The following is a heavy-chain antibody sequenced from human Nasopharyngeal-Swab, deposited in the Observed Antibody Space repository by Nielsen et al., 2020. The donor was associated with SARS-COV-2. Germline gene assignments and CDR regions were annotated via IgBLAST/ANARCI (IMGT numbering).Heavy chain of an antibody. CDR3: ARNWPGSYYSWKVNWFDP. J-gene: IGHJ5*02. V-gene: IGHV4-34*01. Sequence: SETLSLTCAVYGGSFSGYYWSWIRQLPGKGLEWIGEINHSGSTNYNPSLKSPLSTSVDTSKNQFSLKLTSVIAADTAVYFCARNWPGSYYSWKVNWFDPWGQGTLVTVSS. D-gene: IGHD3-10*01. CDR2: INHSGST. CDR1: GGSFSGYY.